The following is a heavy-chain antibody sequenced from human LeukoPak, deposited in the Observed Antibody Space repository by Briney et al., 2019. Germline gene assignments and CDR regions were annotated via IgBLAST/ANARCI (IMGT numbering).Heavy chain of an antibody. CDR2: IYYSGST. D-gene: IGHD6-19*01. Sequence: SETLSLTCAVYGGSFSGYYWSWIRQPPGKGLEWIGYIYYSGSTNYNPSLKSRVTISIDTSKNQFSLKLSSVTAADTAVYYCARFRGVAVAGTVDYWGQGTLVTVPS. CDR3: ARFRGVAVAGTVDY. CDR1: GGSFSGYY. V-gene: IGHV4-59*08. J-gene: IGHJ4*02.